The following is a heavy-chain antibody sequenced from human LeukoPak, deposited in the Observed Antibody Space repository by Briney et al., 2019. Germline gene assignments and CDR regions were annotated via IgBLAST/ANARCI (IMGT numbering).Heavy chain of an antibody. D-gene: IGHD3-10*01. Sequence: GGSLRLSCAASGFTFSSYEMNWVRQAPGKGLEWVSYISSSGSTIYYADSVKGRFTISRDNAKNSLYLQMNSLRAEDTAVYYCARDFLTMVRGVAYYFDYWGQGTLVTVSS. J-gene: IGHJ4*02. CDR2: ISSSGSTI. CDR1: GFTFSSYE. V-gene: IGHV3-48*03. CDR3: ARDFLTMVRGVAYYFDY.